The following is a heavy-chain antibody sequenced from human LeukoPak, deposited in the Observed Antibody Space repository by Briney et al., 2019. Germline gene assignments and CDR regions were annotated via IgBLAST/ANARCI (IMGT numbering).Heavy chain of an antibody. J-gene: IGHJ4*02. Sequence: GGSLRLSCAASGFTFSSYGMHWVRQAPGKGLEWVAFIRYDGSNKYYADSVKGRFTISRDNAKNSLYLQMNSLRAEDTAVYYCARMVGNWGQADYWGQGTLVTVSS. V-gene: IGHV3-30*02. D-gene: IGHD7-27*01. CDR3: ARMVGNWGQADY. CDR2: IRYDGSNK. CDR1: GFTFSSYG.